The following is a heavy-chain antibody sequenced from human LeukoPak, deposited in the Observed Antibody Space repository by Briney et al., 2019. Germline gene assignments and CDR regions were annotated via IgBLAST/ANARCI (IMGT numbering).Heavy chain of an antibody. V-gene: IGHV3-23*01. J-gene: IGHJ4*02. Sequence: GGSLRLSCAASGFTFSSYAMSWVRQAPGKGLEWVSAISSSGVSTYYTDSAKGRFTISRDNSKNTLYLQMNSLRAEDTAVYYCGGRDDNNYSPFDYWGQGILVTVSS. CDR1: GFTFSSYA. CDR3: GGRDDNNYSPFDY. CDR2: ISSSGVST. D-gene: IGHD2-21*01.